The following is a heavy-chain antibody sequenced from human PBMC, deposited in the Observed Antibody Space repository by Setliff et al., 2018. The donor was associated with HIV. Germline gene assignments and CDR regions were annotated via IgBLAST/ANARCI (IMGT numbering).Heavy chain of an antibody. J-gene: IGHJ6*03. V-gene: IGHV3-21*01. CDR3: ARDRRRYDILTLHYMDV. D-gene: IGHD3-9*01. CDR2: ITSSSNYI. CDR1: GFTFSTYS. Sequence: GGSLRLSCAASGFTFSTYSMNWVRQAPGKGLEWVSSITSSSNYIYYADSVKGRFTISRDNAKNSLYLQMNSLRAEDTAMYYCARDRRRYDILTLHYMDVWGKGTTVTVSS.